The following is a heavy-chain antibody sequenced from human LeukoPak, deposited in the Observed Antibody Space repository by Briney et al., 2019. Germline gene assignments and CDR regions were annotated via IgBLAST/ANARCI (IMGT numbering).Heavy chain of an antibody. CDR2: IDQNGREK. CDR3: ARGFEDSGYSSSAYKYYYYMDV. V-gene: IGHV3-7*01. D-gene: IGHD6-6*01. Sequence: GGSLKLSCVASAFTFSNSWMSWVRQVPGKGLEWVANIDQNGREKYYVDSVKGRFTISRDNVKNSVDLQMNSLRAADTAVYYCARGFEDSGYSSSAYKYYYYMDVWGKGTTVTVSS. CDR1: AFTFSNSW. J-gene: IGHJ6*03.